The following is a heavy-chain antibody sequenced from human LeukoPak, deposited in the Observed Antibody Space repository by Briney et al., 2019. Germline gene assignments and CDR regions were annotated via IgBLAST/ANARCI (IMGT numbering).Heavy chain of an antibody. CDR3: AREGGVVTAPSHFDS. Sequence: PSETLSLTCTVSGGSISSRSYYWGWIRQPPGKGLEWIATIYYSGSTYYNPSLKSRVTLSVDTSKYQFSLNLGSVTAADTAVYYCAREGGVVTAPSHFDSWGQGTLVTVSS. CDR2: IYYSGST. V-gene: IGHV4-39*07. CDR1: GGSISSRSYY. J-gene: IGHJ4*02. D-gene: IGHD2-15*01.